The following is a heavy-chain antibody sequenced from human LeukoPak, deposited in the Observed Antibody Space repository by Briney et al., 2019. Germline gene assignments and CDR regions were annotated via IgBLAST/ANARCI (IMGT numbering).Heavy chain of an antibody. D-gene: IGHD6-13*01. V-gene: IGHV5-51*01. CDR1: GYSFTCYW. Sequence: GASLKISCKGSGYSFTCYWIGWVRQLPGKGLGWGGIIYPRHSDTRYSPSFQGQVTISADKSISTAYLQWSSLKASDTAMYYCSRSYSSSYSTYFDYWGQGTLVTVSS. CDR3: SRSYSSSYSTYFDY. CDR2: IYPRHSDT. J-gene: IGHJ4*02.